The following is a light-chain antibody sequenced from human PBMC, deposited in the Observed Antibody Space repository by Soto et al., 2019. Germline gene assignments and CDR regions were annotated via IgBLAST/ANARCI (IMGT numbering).Light chain of an antibody. V-gene: IGKV1-5*03. J-gene: IGKJ3*01. CDR3: QQYNRG. CDR1: QSISNW. Sequence: DIQMTQSPSTLSASVGDSVTITCGAGQSISNWLAWYQQRPGEAPKLLIYQASTLQTGVPSRFSGSGSGTEFTLTISSLQPDDFATYYCQQYNRGFGPGTKVDIK. CDR2: QAS.